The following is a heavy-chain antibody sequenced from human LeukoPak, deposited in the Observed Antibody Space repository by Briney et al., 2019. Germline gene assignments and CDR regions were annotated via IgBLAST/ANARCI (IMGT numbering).Heavy chain of an antibody. D-gene: IGHD3-22*01. CDR3: ARVHHYYDSSGYRTAAFDI. Sequence: ASVKVSCKASGYTFTSYYMHRVRQAPGQGLEWMGIINPSGGSTSYAQKFQGRVTMTRDTSTSTVYMELSSLRSEDTAVYYCARVHHYYDSSGYRTAAFDIWGQGTMVTVSS. CDR2: INPSGGST. CDR1: GYTFTSYY. J-gene: IGHJ3*02. V-gene: IGHV1-46*01.